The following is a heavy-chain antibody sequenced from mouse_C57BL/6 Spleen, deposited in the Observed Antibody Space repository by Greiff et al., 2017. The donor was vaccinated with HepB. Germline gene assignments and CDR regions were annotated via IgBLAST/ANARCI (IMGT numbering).Heavy chain of an antibody. CDR2: INPSNGGT. V-gene: IGHV1-53*01. CDR3: ARARDSTTVVADDYAMDY. D-gene: IGHD1-1*01. CDR1: GYTFTSYW. Sequence: QVQLQQPGTELVKPGASVKLSCKASGYTFTSYWMHWVKQRPGQGLEWIGNINPSNGGTKYNEKFKSKATLTVDKSSSTAYMQLSSLTSEDSAVYDCARARDSTTVVADDYAMDYWGQGTSVTVSS. J-gene: IGHJ4*01.